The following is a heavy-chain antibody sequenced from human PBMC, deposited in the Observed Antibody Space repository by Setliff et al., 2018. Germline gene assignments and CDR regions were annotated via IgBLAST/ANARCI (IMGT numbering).Heavy chain of an antibody. Sequence: ASVKVSCKASGYTFSNYGVTWVRQAPGQGLEWMGWVTVYNGNTQYAQKFQGRVTVTTDISTSTAYMELGSLTTDDTAVYYCARVESMVRGKNILRHFDYWGQGIQVTVSS. J-gene: IGHJ4*02. D-gene: IGHD3-10*01. CDR1: GYTFSNYG. V-gene: IGHV1-18*01. CDR3: ARVESMVRGKNILRHFDY. CDR2: VTVYNGNT.